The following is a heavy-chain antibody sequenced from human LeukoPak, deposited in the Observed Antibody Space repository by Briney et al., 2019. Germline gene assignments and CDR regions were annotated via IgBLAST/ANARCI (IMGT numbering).Heavy chain of an antibody. J-gene: IGHJ6*03. Sequence: GGSLRLSCAASGFTFSSYAMSWVRQAPGKGLEWVSAISGSGGSTYYADSVKGRFTISRDNAKNSLYLQMNSLRAEDTAVYYCARDEYYYYMDVWGKGTTVTISS. CDR2: ISGSGGST. CDR1: GFTFSSYA. CDR3: ARDEYYYYMDV. V-gene: IGHV3-23*01.